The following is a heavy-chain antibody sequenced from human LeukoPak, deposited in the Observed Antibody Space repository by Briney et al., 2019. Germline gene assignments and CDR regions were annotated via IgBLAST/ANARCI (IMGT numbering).Heavy chain of an antibody. D-gene: IGHD3-22*01. CDR2: IYYNGRT. J-gene: IGHJ4*02. Sequence: SETLSLTCTVSGGSIGSNTYYWGWIRQPPGKGLEWIGSIYYNGRTYYNPSLKSRVTISVDTSKNHFSLKLSSVTAADTAVYYCARRFNHYDSSGYSPWGQGTLVTVPS. CDR3: ARRFNHYDSSGYSP. CDR1: GGSIGSNTYY. V-gene: IGHV4-39*02.